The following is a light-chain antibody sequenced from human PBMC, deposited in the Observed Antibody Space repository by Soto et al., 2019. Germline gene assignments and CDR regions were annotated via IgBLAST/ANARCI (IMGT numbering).Light chain of an antibody. CDR1: SSNIRSNT. CDR3: AAWDDSLNGRV. CDR2: SSN. Sequence: QYVLTQPPSASGTPGQRVTISCSGSSSNIRSNTVNWYQHLPGTAPKLLIYSSNQRPSGVPDRFSGSKSGTSASLAISGLQSEDEADYYCAAWDDSLNGRVFGTGTKLTVL. J-gene: IGLJ1*01. V-gene: IGLV1-44*01.